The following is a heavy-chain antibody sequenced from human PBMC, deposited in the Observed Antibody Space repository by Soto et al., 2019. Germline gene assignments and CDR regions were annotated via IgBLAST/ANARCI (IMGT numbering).Heavy chain of an antibody. CDR1: GFTFSSNS. CDR2: ISIGGDKT. J-gene: IGHJ5*02. D-gene: IGHD5-12*01. V-gene: IGHV3-23*01. Sequence: EVQLLESGGDLIQTGGSLRLSCAASGFTFSSNSFTWVRQAPGKGLEYVSGISIGGDKTWHADSVKGRFTVSRDNSKNTVYLQMNSLRVDDTAVYYCAKWDGYGDHWGQGTLVTVSS. CDR3: AKWDGYGDH.